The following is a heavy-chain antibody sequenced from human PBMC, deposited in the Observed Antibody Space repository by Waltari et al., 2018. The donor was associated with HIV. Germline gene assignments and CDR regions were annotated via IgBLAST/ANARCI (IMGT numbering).Heavy chain of an antibody. CDR3: GKDLTPGGLDV. CDR1: GFTFVKYA. J-gene: IGHJ6*02. V-gene: IGHV3-9*01. Sequence: EVQLVASGGGLVQPGGSLRISCEVSGFTFVKYAMHWVRQVPGKGLEWVSGFSLDSDRIDYADSVKGRFTVSRDNAKNSLYLQMNSLRVEDTALYYCGKDLTPGGLDVWGQGTTVIVSS. CDR2: FSLDSDRI.